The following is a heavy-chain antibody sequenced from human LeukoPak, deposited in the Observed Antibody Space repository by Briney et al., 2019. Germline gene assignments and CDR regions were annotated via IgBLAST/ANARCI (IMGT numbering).Heavy chain of an antibody. V-gene: IGHV3-21*06. CDR1: GFTFSSYT. Sequence: PGGSLRLSCAASGFTFSSYTMNWVRQAPGKGLEWVSSISSSSSYMYYADSVKGRFTISRDNAKNSLYLQMNSLRAEDTAVYYCGAAYSGSSPFDYWGQGTLVTVSS. CDR2: ISSSSSYM. J-gene: IGHJ4*02. D-gene: IGHD1-26*01. CDR3: GAAYSGSSPFDY.